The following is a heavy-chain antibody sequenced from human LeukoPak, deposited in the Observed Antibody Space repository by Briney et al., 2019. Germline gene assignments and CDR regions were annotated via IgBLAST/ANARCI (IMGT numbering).Heavy chain of an antibody. Sequence: ASVKVSCKVSGYTLTELSMRWVRQAPGKGLEWMGGFDPEDGETIYAQKFQGRVTMTEDTSTDTAYMELSSLRSEDTAVYYCATGVRGYSYGLYFDYWGQGTLVTVSS. D-gene: IGHD5-18*01. CDR3: ATGVRGYSYGLYFDY. J-gene: IGHJ4*02. CDR1: GYTLTELS. CDR2: FDPEDGET. V-gene: IGHV1-24*01.